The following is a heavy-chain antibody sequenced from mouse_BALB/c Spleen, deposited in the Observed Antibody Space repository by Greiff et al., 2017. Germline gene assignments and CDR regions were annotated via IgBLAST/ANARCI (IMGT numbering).Heavy chain of an antibody. D-gene: IGHD6-1*01. J-gene: IGHJ1*01. CDR2: IDPANGNT. CDR1: GFNIKDTY. CDR3: ARPLLYFDV. V-gene: IGHV14-3*02. Sequence: EVQRVESGAELVKPGASVKLSCTASGFNIKDTYMHWVKQRPEQGLEWIGRIDPANGNTKYDPKFQGKATITADTSSNTAYLQLSSLTSEDTAVYYCARPLLYFDVWGAGTTVTVSS.